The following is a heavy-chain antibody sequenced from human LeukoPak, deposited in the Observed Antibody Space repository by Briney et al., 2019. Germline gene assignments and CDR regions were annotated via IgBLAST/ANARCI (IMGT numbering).Heavy chain of an antibody. CDR2: IVVGSGNT. CDR1: GFTFTSSA. D-gene: IGHD3-22*01. V-gene: IGHV1-58*02. Sequence: SVKVSCKASGFTFTSSAMQWVRQARGQRLEWIGWIVVGSGNTNYAQKFQERVTMTEDTSTDTAYMELSSLRSEDTAVYYCATDKVPGGYYDSSGYYFPHNDAFDIWGQGTMVTVSS. J-gene: IGHJ3*02. CDR3: ATDKVPGGYYDSSGYYFPHNDAFDI.